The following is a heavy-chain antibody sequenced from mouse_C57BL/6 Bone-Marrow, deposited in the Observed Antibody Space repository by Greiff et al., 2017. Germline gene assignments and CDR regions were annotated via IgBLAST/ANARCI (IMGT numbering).Heavy chain of an antibody. J-gene: IGHJ2*01. D-gene: IGHD2-2*01. CDR1: GYTFTDYE. CDR3: TRVVTTTGYSFDY. CDR2: IDPETGGT. Sequence: QVQLQQSGAELVRPGASVTLSCKASGYTFTDYEMHWVKQTPVHGLEWIGAIDPETGGTAYNQKFKGKDILTADKSSSTAYMELRSLTSEDSAVYYCTRVVTTTGYSFDYWGQGTTLTVSS. V-gene: IGHV1-15*01.